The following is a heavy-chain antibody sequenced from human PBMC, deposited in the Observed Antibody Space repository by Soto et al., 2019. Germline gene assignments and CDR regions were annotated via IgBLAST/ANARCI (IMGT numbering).Heavy chain of an antibody. CDR2: IYYSGST. J-gene: IGHJ5*02. V-gene: IGHV4-31*03. Sequence: PSETLSLTCTVSGGSISSGGYYWSWIRQNPGKGLEWIGYIYYSGSTYYNPSLKSRVTISVDTSKNQFSLKLSSVTAADTAVYYCARVVVTARIGDNWFDPWGQGTLVTVSS. CDR3: ARVVVTARIGDNWFDP. CDR1: GGSISSGGYY. D-gene: IGHD2-21*02.